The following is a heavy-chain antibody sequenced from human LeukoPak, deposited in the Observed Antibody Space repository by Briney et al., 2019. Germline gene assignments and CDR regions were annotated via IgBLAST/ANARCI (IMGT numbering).Heavy chain of an antibody. CDR1: TFTFSNYW. J-gene: IGHJ4*02. V-gene: IGHV3-74*01. D-gene: IGHD6-13*01. CDR3: ARVPATGTAFDD. CDR2: INIDGRSI. Sequence: GGSLRLSCAASTFTFSNYWMHWVRQAPGKGLVWVSRINIDGRSISYADSVKGRFTISRDNAKNTLYLQMNSLRAEDTVVYYCARVPATGTAFDDWGQGTLVTVSS.